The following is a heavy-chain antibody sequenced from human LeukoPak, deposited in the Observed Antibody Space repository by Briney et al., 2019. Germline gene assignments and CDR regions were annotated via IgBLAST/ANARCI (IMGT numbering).Heavy chain of an antibody. D-gene: IGHD3-10*01. V-gene: IGHV4-39*01. CDR2: IYYSGST. Sequence: SEALSLTCTVSGGSISSSNYYWGWIRQPPGKGLGWLWYIYYSGSTYYYPSLKSRVTISVDTSKNQFSLKLNSVTAADTAVYYCARRDYSGSGSYYNGWGQGTLVTVSS. CDR1: GGSISSSNYY. CDR3: ARRDYSGSGSYYNG. J-gene: IGHJ4*02.